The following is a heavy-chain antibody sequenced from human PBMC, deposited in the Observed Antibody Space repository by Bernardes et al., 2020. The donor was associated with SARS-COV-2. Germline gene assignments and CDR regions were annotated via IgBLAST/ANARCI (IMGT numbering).Heavy chain of an antibody. Sequence: GGSLRLSCAASGFTFSTYWMYWVRQTPGEGLVWVSRINSDGSSINYADSVKGRFTISRDNAKNKLDLQMHSLRAEDTAVYYCTRGVGATTSRFDYSGQGTLLSVSS. CDR2: INSDGSSI. D-gene: IGHD1-26*01. J-gene: IGHJ4*02. CDR3: TRGVGATTSRFDY. CDR1: GFTFSTYW. V-gene: IGHV3-74*01.